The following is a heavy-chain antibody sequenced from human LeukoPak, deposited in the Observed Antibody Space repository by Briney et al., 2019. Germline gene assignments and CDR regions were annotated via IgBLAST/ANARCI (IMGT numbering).Heavy chain of an antibody. CDR2: IYPDDSDT. J-gene: IGHJ4*02. V-gene: IGHV5-51*01. D-gene: IGHD3-22*01. CDR3: AIDHSETSGHFPLYFDN. CDR1: GYSFSNHW. Sequence: GESLKISCEGSGYSFSNHWIAWVRQMPGKGLEWMGIIYPDDSDTRYNPSFQGQVSLSVDTSVRIAYLQWSSLKASDTATYYCAIDHSETSGHFPLYFDNWGQGTLVTVSS.